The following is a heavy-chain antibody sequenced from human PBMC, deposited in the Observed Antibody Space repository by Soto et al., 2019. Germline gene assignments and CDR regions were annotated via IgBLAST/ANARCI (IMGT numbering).Heavy chain of an antibody. Sequence: SETLSLTCTVSGGSVSNDNFYWSWIRQPPGKGLEWIGYVHSSGITNYNPSLKRRVTISVDTSRNQLSLRLSSVTAADTAVYYCARGLTMGQLPSHFDHWGQGTLVTVSS. J-gene: IGHJ5*02. V-gene: IGHV4-61*01. CDR2: VHSSGIT. CDR1: GGSVSNDNFY. CDR3: ARGLTMGQLPSHFDH. D-gene: IGHD3-16*01.